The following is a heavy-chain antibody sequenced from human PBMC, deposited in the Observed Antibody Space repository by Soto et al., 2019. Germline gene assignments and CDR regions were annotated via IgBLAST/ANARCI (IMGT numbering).Heavy chain of an antibody. CDR2: INASSDNT. Sequence: ASVKVSCKASGYTFTSYGITWVRQAPGQGLEWMGRINASSDNTKYAQKFQGRVTMTTDTSTSTVYMELSSLRSEDTAVYYCARDGPYYDFWSGYYRGEETNCFDPWGQGTLVTV. CDR1: GYTFTSYG. V-gene: IGHV1-18*01. D-gene: IGHD3-3*01. CDR3: ARDGPYYDFWSGYYRGEETNCFDP. J-gene: IGHJ5*02.